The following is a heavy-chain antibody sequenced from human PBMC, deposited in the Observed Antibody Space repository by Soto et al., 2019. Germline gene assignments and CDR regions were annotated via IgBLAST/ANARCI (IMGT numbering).Heavy chain of an antibody. CDR2: INPNSGGA. Sequence: QVHLVQSGAEVKKPGASVKVSCKASGYTFTGYYIHWVRQAPGQGLEWMAWINPNSGGANIAQKFQGWVTMTRDTSISTTYMELNRLTANDTAMYYCARDYSDGSASYGFEIWGQGTMVTVAS. J-gene: IGHJ3*02. V-gene: IGHV1-2*04. CDR3: ARDYSDGSASYGFEI. CDR1: GYTFTGYY. D-gene: IGHD6-19*01.